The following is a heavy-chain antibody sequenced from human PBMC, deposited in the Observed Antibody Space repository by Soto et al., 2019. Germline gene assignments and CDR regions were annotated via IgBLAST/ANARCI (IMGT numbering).Heavy chain of an antibody. J-gene: IGHJ4*02. D-gene: IGHD2-21*01. V-gene: IGHV1-69*06. CDR3: ARDMTRSVVPYFDF. Sequence: QVQLVQSGAEVKKPGSSVKVSCKASGGTFSNYVVNWVRQAPGQGLEWMGRIIPISGAANYAQKFQGRVTITADKSTSTSYMELSSRRSEDTAVYYWARDMTRSVVPYFDFWGQGTLVTVSS. CDR2: IIPISGAA. CDR1: GGTFSNYV.